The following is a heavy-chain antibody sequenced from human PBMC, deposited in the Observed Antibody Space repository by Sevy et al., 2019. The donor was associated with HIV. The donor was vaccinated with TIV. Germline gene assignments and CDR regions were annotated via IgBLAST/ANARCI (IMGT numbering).Heavy chain of an antibody. CDR3: ARALVMATKEGGY. V-gene: IGHV3-7*01. Sequence: GGSLRLSCAASGFTFSSYWMSWVRQAPGKGLEWVANIKQDGSEKYYVDSVKGRFTISRDNAKNSLYLQMNSLRAEDTAVYYCARALVMATKEGGYWGQGTLVTVSS. CDR2: IKQDGSEK. CDR1: GFTFSSYW. J-gene: IGHJ4*02. D-gene: IGHD2-21*01.